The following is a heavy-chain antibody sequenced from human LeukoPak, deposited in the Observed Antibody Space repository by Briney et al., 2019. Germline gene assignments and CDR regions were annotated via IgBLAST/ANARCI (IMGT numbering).Heavy chain of an antibody. CDR3: ARAHSSGWSRFDY. Sequence: SETLSLTCAVYGGSFSGYYWSWIRQPPGKGLEWIGGINHSGSTNYNPSLKSRVTISVDKSKNQFSLKLSSVTAADTAVYYCARAHSSGWSRFDYWGQGTLVTVSS. CDR1: GGSFSGYY. J-gene: IGHJ4*02. V-gene: IGHV4-34*01. D-gene: IGHD6-19*01. CDR2: INHSGST.